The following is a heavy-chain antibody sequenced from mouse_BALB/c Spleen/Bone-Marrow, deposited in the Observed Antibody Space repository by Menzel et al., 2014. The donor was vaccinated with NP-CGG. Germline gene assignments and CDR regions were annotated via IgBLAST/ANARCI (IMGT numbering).Heavy chain of an antibody. Sequence: QVQLQQPGAELVRPGVSVKISCKGSGYTFTDYAMHWVKQSRAKSLEWIGVISTYYGDASYNQKFKGKATMTVDKSSSTDYVELAMLSSEDSAIYYCAIRYCCDGEAVAGFAYWGQGTLVTVSA. CDR2: ISTYYGDA. J-gene: IGHJ3*01. CDR3: AIRYCCDGEAVAGFAY. CDR1: GYTFTDYA. D-gene: IGHD1-2*01. V-gene: IGHV1S137*01.